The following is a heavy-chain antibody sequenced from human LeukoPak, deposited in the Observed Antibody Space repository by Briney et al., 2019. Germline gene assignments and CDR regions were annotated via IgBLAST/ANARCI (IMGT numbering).Heavy chain of an antibody. Sequence: GGSPRLSCAASGFTFSNAWMSWVRQAPGKGLEWVGRIKSRTDGGTTDYAAPMKGRFTISRDDSKNTLYLQMNSLKTEDTAVYYCTTDPDIVVVPAALFDYWGQGTLVTVSS. CDR3: TTDPDIVVVPAALFDY. J-gene: IGHJ4*02. CDR2: IKSRTDGGTT. V-gene: IGHV3-15*01. D-gene: IGHD2-2*01. CDR1: GFTFSNAW.